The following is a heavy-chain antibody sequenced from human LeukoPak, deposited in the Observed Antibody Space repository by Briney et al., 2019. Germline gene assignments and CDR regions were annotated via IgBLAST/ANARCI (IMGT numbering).Heavy chain of an antibody. V-gene: IGHV4-39*01. D-gene: IGHD1-26*01. J-gene: IGHJ6*03. CDR3: ARHLRRSYAYYYYYYMDV. CDR2: IYSGRA. Sequence: SETLSLTCTVSGDSISNTNYYWGWIRQPPGKGLEWIGSIYSGRAYYNPSLKSRVTISVDTSKNQFSLKLSSVTAADTAVYYCARHLRRSYAYYYYYYMDVWGKGTTVTISS. CDR1: GDSISNTNYY.